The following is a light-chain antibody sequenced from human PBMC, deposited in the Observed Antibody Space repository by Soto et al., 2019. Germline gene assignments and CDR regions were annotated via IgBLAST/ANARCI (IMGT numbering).Light chain of an antibody. CDR2: GAS. CDR1: QSVTSD. CDR3: QHYNNWPLT. V-gene: IGKV3D-15*01. Sequence: EIVLTQSPDILSLSPGDRATLSCRASQSVTSDFLVWYQQKPGQAPRLLIYGASSRATGIPDRFSGSGSGTEFTLTIDSLQSEDFAIYYCQHYNNWPLTFGGGTRVEIK. J-gene: IGKJ4*01.